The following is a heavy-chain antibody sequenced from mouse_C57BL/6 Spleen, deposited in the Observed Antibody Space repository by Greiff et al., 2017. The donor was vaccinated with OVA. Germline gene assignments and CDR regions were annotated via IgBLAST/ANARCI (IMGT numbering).Heavy chain of an antibody. CDR3: ARRGDYAIDY. CDR2: ISYDGSN. CDR1: GYSITGGYY. D-gene: IGHD2-4*01. Sequence: DVKLVESGPGLVKPSQSLSLTCSVTGYSITGGYYWNWIRQFPGNKLEWMGYISYDGSNNYNPSLKNRISITRDTSKNQFFLKLNYVTTEDTATYYCARRGDYAIDYWGQGTTLTVSS. V-gene: IGHV3-6*01. J-gene: IGHJ2*01.